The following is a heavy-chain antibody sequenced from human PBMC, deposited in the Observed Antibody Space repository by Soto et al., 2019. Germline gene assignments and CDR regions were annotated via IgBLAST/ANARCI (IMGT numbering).Heavy chain of an antibody. CDR1: GFTFSSYA. CDR2: ISGSGGST. CDR3: ARLAPSAFDF. J-gene: IGHJ3*01. D-gene: IGHD2-21*01. V-gene: IGHV3-23*01. Sequence: EVQLLESGGGLVQPGGSLRLSCAASGFTFSSYAMSWVRQAPGKGLEWASAISGSGGSTYYAGSVRGRFTITRDSSKYTPYLQMNTLRAEDTAVYYCARLAPSAFDFWGQGRMVTVSS.